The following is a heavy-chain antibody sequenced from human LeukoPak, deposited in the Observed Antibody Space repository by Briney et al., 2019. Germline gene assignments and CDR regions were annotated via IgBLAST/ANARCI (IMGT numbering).Heavy chain of an antibody. CDR2: IYNSGST. Sequence: PSETLSLTCTVSGGSISSSSYYWAWIRQSPGKGLECIGSIYNSGSTYYNPSLKRPLTISVDTSKTPFSLKLSSVTAADTAVYYCARLSRTYRGPGYWGQGTLVTVSS. J-gene: IGHJ4*02. D-gene: IGHD3-10*01. CDR1: GGSISSSSYY. CDR3: ARLSRTYRGPGY. V-gene: IGHV4-39*01.